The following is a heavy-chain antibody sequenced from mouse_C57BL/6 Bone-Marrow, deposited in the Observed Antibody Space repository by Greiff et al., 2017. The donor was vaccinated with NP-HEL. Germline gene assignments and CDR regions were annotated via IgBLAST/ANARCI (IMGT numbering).Heavy chain of an antibody. Sequence: QVQLKQSGAELARPGASVKLSCKASGYTFTSYGISWVKQRTGQGLEWIGEIYPRSGNTYYNEKFKGKATLTADTSSSTAYMELRSLTSEDSEVYICARSLYYGSSLFAYWGQGTLVTVSA. D-gene: IGHD1-1*01. J-gene: IGHJ3*01. CDR2: IYPRSGNT. CDR3: ARSLYYGSSLFAY. CDR1: GYTFTSYG. V-gene: IGHV1-81*01.